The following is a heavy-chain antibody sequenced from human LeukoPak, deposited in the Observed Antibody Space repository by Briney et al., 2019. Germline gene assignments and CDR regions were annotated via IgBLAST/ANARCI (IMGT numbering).Heavy chain of an antibody. D-gene: IGHD3-22*01. CDR2: IKQDGSEK. Sequence: PGGSLRLSCVVSGLTFSSYWMSWVRQGPGKGLEWVANIKQDGSEKYYVDSVKGRFTISRDNAKNSLYLQMNSLRAEDTAVYYCARGTYYYDSSGYIGYWGQGTLVTVSS. J-gene: IGHJ4*02. CDR3: ARGTYYYDSSGYIGY. CDR1: GLTFSSYW. V-gene: IGHV3-7*01.